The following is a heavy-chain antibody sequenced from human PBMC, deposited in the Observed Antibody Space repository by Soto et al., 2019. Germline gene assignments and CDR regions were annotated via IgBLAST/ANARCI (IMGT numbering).Heavy chain of an antibody. CDR1: GYNLSTYT. CDR2: ISSKNGNT. Sequence: QVHLVQSGGEVKKPGASVIVSCKPSGYNLSTYTINWVRQAPGHGLEWIGWISSKNGNTDYPRTFQGRVTVTMDTSTTTSYMEVRNLRSDDTAVYYCASGYFDHFFDFWGQGTLVTVST. D-gene: IGHD3-22*01. V-gene: IGHV1-18*04. J-gene: IGHJ4*02. CDR3: ASGYFDHFFDF.